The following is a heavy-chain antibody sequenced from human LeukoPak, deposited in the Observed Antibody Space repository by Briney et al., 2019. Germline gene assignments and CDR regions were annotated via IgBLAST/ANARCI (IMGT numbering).Heavy chain of an antibody. CDR2: IYPGDSDT. CDR3: ARQDDSSGYYSEYYFDY. V-gene: IGHV5-51*01. CDR1: GYSFTSYW. D-gene: IGHD3-22*01. Sequence: GEPLKISCKGSGYSFTSYWIGWVRQMPGKGLEWMGIIYPGDSDTRYSPSFQGQVTISADKSISTAYLQWSSLKASDTAMYYCARQDDSSGYYSEYYFDYWGQGTLVTVSS. J-gene: IGHJ4*02.